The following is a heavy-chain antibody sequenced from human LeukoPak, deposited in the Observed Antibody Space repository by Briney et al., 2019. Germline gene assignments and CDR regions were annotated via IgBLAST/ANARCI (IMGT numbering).Heavy chain of an antibody. D-gene: IGHD5-18*01. Sequence: GGSLRLSCAASGFTVSSNYMSWVRQAPGKGLEWVSVIYSGGSTYYADSVKGRFTISRDNSKNTLYLQMNSLRAEDTAVYYCARDSRIQLFDYYYYYGMDVWSQGTTVTVSS. V-gene: IGHV3-66*01. CDR3: ARDSRIQLFDYYYYYGMDV. CDR1: GFTVSSNY. CDR2: IYSGGST. J-gene: IGHJ6*02.